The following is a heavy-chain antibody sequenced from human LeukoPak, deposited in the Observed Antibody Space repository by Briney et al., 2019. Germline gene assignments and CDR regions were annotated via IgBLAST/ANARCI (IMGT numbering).Heavy chain of an antibody. J-gene: IGHJ4*02. Sequence: GASVKVSCKASGYTFTGPYMHWVRQAPGQGLEWMGWINPNSGGTNYAQNLQGRVTMTRDTSFSTAYMEVSRLRSDDTAVYYCARMLNGAYDVWGQGTLVTVSS. V-gene: IGHV1-2*02. CDR1: GYTFTGPY. CDR3: ARMLNGAYDV. CDR2: INPNSGGT. D-gene: IGHD5-12*01.